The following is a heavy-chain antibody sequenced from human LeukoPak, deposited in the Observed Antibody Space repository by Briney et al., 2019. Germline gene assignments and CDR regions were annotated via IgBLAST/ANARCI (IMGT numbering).Heavy chain of an antibody. D-gene: IGHD3-16*01. CDR2: INEEGSEK. V-gene: IGHV3-7*03. J-gene: IGHJ4*02. CDR1: GFTFSNYW. CDR3: ARTLRGGGALDY. Sequence: PGGSLRLSCAASGFTFSNYWLNWVRQAPGKGLECVANINEEGSEKYYVDSVTGRFTISRDNAKNSLFLQMNSLRAEDTAVYYCARTLRGGGALDYWGQGTLVTVSS.